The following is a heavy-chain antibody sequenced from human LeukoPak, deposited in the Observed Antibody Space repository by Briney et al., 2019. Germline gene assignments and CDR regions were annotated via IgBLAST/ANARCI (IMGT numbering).Heavy chain of an antibody. D-gene: IGHD3-16*01. V-gene: IGHV4-59*01. CDR2: IYYSGST. Sequence: KSSETLSLTCTVPGGSISSYYWSWIRQPPGKGLEWIGYIYYSGSTNYNPSLKSRVTMSVDTSKNQFSLKLSSVTAADTAVYYCARETSQKGAHYMDVWGKGTTVTISS. CDR3: ARETSQKGAHYMDV. J-gene: IGHJ6*03. CDR1: GGSISSYY.